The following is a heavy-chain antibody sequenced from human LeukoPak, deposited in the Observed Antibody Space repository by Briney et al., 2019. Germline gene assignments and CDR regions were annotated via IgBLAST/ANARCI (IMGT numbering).Heavy chain of an antibody. J-gene: IGHJ3*02. CDR2: ISGSGGAT. CDR1: GFTLSSYG. Sequence: GGSLRLSCAASGFTLSSYGMSWVRQAPGKGLEWVSTISGSGGATYYADSVKGRFTISRDNSKNTLYLQMNSLRAEDTAVYYCAKDKLHYYDSSGYYLNDAFDIWGQGAMVTVSS. V-gene: IGHV3-23*01. D-gene: IGHD3-22*01. CDR3: AKDKLHYYDSSGYYLNDAFDI.